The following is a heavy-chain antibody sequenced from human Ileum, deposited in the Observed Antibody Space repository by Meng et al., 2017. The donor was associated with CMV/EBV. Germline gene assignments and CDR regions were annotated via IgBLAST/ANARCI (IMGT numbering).Heavy chain of an antibody. J-gene: IGHJ5*02. V-gene: IGHV1-18*01. CDR1: GFTFKNYY. Sequence: SGFTFKNYYCHWVRQAPGQGLEWMGWISAYNGGTNPAQKFQGRATMTIDTSTSTAYMELRSLRSDDTAVYYCARGDTYYLEWWFDPWGQGTLVTVSS. CDR3: ARGDTYYLEWWFDP. CDR2: ISAYNGGT. D-gene: IGHD3-3*01.